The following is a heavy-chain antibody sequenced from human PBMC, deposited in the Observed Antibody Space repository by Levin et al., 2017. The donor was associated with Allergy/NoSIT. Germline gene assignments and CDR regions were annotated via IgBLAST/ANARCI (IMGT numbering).Heavy chain of an antibody. D-gene: IGHD3-22*01. V-gene: IGHV1-24*01. CDR2: FDPEDGET. J-gene: IGHJ4*02. CDR1: GYTLTELS. Sequence: GESLKISCKVSGYTLTELSMHWVRQAPGKGLEWMGGFDPEDGETIYAQKFQGRVTMTEDTSTDTAYMELSSLRSEDTAVYYCATDNYYDSSGRAYWGQGTLVTVSS. CDR3: ATDNYYDSSGRAY.